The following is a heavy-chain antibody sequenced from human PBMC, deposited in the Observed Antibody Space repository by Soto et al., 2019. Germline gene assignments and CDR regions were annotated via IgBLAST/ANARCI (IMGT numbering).Heavy chain of an antibody. CDR2: IYYSGST. V-gene: IGHV4-39*01. CDR3: ARPGDSAAGPHFDY. D-gene: IGHD6-13*01. J-gene: IGHJ4*02. Sequence: NPSETLSLTCTVSGGSISSSSYYWGWIRQPPGKGLEWIGSIYYSGSTYYNPSLKSRVTISVDTSKNQFSLKLSSATAADTAVYYCARPGDSAAGPHFDYWGQGTLVTVSS. CDR1: GGSISSSSYY.